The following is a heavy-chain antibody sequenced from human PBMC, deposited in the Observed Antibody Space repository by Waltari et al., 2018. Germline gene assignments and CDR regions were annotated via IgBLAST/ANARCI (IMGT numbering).Heavy chain of an antibody. CDR2: IYYSGST. CDR3: ATTVNSSGWNWYFDL. Sequence: QVQLQESGPGLVKPSETLSLTCTVSGGSISSHYWSWIRQPPGKGLEWIGYIYYSGSTNYNPSLKSRVTISVDTSKNQFSLKLSSVTAADTAVYYCATTVNSSGWNWYFDLWGRGTLVTVSS. CDR1: GGSISSHY. D-gene: IGHD6-19*01. V-gene: IGHV4-59*11. J-gene: IGHJ2*01.